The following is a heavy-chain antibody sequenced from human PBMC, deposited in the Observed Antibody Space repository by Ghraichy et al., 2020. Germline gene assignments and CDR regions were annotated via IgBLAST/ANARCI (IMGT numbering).Heavy chain of an antibody. CDR1: GFTVSSNY. V-gene: IGHV3-66*02. CDR2: LYSDGTT. CDR3: ARDRSRSSYFDS. D-gene: IGHD6-6*01. J-gene: IGHJ4*02. Sequence: GESLNISCAASGFTVSSNYMSWVRQAPGKGLEWVSVLYSDGTTYYADSVKGRFTISRDNSKNTLYLQMNSLRAEDTAVYYCARDRSRSSYFDSWGQGTLVTVSS.